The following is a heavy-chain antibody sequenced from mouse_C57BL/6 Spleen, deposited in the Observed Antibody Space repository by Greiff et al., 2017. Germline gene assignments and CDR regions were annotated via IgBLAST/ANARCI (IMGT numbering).Heavy chain of an antibody. V-gene: IGHV1-80*01. Sequence: QVQLKESGAELVKPGASVKISCKASGYAFSSYWMNWVKQRPGKGLEWIGQIYPGDGDTNYNGKFKGKATLTADKSSSTAYMQLSSLTSEDSAVYFCARRSGSSYAWFAYWGQGTLVTVSA. CDR2: IYPGDGDT. D-gene: IGHD1-1*01. J-gene: IGHJ3*01. CDR3: ARRSGSSYAWFAY. CDR1: GYAFSSYW.